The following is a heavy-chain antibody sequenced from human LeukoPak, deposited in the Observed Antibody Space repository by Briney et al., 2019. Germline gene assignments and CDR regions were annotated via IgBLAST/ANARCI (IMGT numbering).Heavy chain of an antibody. CDR1: GFTFSSYA. CDR3: AKRIGLDYYMDV. J-gene: IGHJ6*03. V-gene: IGHV3-23*01. D-gene: IGHD2-21*01. CDR2: ISGSGGST. Sequence: GGSLRLSCAASGFTFSSYAMSWVRQAPGKGQEWVSAISGSGGSTYYADSVKGRFTISRDNSKNTLYLQMNSLRAEDTAVYYCAKRIGLDYYMDVWGKGTTVTVSS.